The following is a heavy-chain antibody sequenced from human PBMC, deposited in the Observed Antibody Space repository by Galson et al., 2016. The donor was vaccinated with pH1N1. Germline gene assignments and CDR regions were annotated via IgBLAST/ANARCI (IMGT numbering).Heavy chain of an antibody. CDR2: INEDGSVM. D-gene: IGHD1-26*01. CDR3: VRAVGGAAAH. J-gene: IGHJ4*02. V-gene: IGHV3-7*01. CDR1: EFSISSYW. Sequence: SLRLSCAASEFSISSYWMSWVRQAPGKGLEWVANINEDGSVMYYVDSAKGRFTISRDNAKNSLYLEMNSLRVEDTAVYYCVRAVGGAAAHWGQGTLVTVSS.